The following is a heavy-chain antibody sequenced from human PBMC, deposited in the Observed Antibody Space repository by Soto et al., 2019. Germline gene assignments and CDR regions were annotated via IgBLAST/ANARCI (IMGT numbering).Heavy chain of an antibody. CDR1: GFPFSSYG. CDR2: ISYDGKFK. CDR3: ASDRSLLHTTSRGCFDY. D-gene: IGHD2-2*01. V-gene: IGHV3-30*03. Sequence: QVELVESGGGVVQPGRSLRLSCAASGFPFSSYGMHWVRQAPGKGLEWVAAISYDGKFKYYADSAKGRFTISRDNSQNTLYLQMNSLRAEDTALFFCASDRSLLHTTSRGCFDYWGRGTLVTVSS. J-gene: IGHJ4*02.